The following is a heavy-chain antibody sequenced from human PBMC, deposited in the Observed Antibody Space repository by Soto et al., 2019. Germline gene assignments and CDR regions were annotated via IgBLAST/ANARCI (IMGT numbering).Heavy chain of an antibody. J-gene: IGHJ6*02. V-gene: IGHV1-58*01. Sequence: GASVKVSCKASGFTFTSSAVQWVRQARGQRLEWIGWIVVGSGNTNYAQKFQERVTITRDMATSTAYMELSSLRSVDTAVYYCAALDYTMVRGVISYYYYGMDVWGQGTTVTVSS. D-gene: IGHD3-10*01. CDR3: AALDYTMVRGVISYYYYGMDV. CDR1: GFTFTSSA. CDR2: IVVGSGNT.